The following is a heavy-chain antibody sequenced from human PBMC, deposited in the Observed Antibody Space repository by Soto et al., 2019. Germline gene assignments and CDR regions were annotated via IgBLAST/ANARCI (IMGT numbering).Heavy chain of an antibody. D-gene: IGHD6-13*01. Sequence: QVQLVQSGAEVKKPGSSVKVSCKASGGTFSSYTISWGRQAPGQGLEWMGRIIPILGIANYAQKFQGRVTITADKPTSTAYMELSSLRSEDTAVYYCARAAAIAAAGSVWGQGTLVTVSS. CDR2: IIPILGIA. CDR3: ARAAAIAAAGSV. V-gene: IGHV1-69*02. J-gene: IGHJ4*02. CDR1: GGTFSSYT.